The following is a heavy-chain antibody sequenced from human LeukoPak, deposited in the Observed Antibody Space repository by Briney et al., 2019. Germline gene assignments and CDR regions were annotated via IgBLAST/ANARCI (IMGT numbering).Heavy chain of an antibody. CDR1: GLTFISYW. CDR2: IKQDGSEK. Sequence: PGGSLRLSCAASGLTFISYWMSWVRQAPGEGLEWVANIKQDGSEKYYVDSVKGRFTISRDNAKNSLYLQMNSLRGEDTAVYYCARYRYSSAGGYYYYYMDVWGKGTTVTVSS. V-gene: IGHV3-7*01. J-gene: IGHJ6*03. CDR3: ARYRYSSAGGYYYYYMDV. D-gene: IGHD6-19*01.